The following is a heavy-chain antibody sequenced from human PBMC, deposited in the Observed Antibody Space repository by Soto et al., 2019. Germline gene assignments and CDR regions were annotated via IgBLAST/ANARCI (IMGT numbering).Heavy chain of an antibody. J-gene: IGHJ4*02. D-gene: IGHD3-16*02. CDR2: INHRGST. V-gene: IGHV4-34*01. CDR1: GGSFSGYY. CDR3: ARGRDYDYLWGSYRAFDY. Sequence: SETLSLTCAVYGGSFSGYYWSWIRQPPGKGLEWIGEINHRGSTNYNPSLKSRVTISVDMSKNQFSLNLSSVTTADTAVYYCARGRDYDYLWGSYRAFDYWGQGTLVTVSS.